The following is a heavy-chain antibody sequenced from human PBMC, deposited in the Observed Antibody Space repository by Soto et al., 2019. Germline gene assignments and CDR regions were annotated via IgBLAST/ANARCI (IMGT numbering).Heavy chain of an antibody. CDR3: ERESNGTSATCGLFYYYYYYAMDI. J-gene: IGHJ6*02. CDR2: ISYDGNNK. Sequence: GGSLRLSCASSGFTFSNYAMHWVRQAPGKGPEWVAIISYDGNNKYNADSVKGRFTISRDNSTNTLYLQMNSLRAEDTAVYYWERESNGTSATCGLFYYYYYYAMDICGPWTT. V-gene: IGHV3-30*04. CDR1: GFTFSNYA. D-gene: IGHD3-16*01.